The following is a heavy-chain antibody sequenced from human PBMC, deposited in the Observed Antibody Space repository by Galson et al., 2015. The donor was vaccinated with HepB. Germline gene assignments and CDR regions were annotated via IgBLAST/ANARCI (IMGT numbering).Heavy chain of an antibody. CDR3: ARGSGRYAMDV. D-gene: IGHD3-10*01. V-gene: IGHV6-1*01. Sequence: CAISGDSVSSNSAAWNWIRHSPSRGLEWLGRTYYRSKWYNDYAVSVRSRITISPDTSKNQFSLQLRSVTPDDTAVYYCARGSGRYAMDVWGQGTTGTVSS. CDR1: GDSVSSNSAA. J-gene: IGHJ6*02. CDR2: TYYRSKWYN.